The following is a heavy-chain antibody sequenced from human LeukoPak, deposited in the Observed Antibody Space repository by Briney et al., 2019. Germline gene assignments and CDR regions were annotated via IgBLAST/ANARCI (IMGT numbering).Heavy chain of an antibody. Sequence: ASVKVSWKASGYTFTSYDIYWVGQATGQGLEWMGWMNPNSGNTGYAQEFQGRVNITRNTSISTAYMELSSLRSEDTAVYYCARSGYYTGQKYYYYYYYMDVWGKGTTVTVSS. V-gene: IGHV1-8*03. CDR3: ARSGYYTGQKYYYYYYYMDV. D-gene: IGHD3-3*01. CDR1: GYTFTSYD. CDR2: MNPNSGNT. J-gene: IGHJ6*03.